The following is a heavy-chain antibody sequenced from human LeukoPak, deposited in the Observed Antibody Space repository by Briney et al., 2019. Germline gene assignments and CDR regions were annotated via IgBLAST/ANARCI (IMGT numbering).Heavy chain of an antibody. Sequence: SETLSLTCTVSGVSISSSSYYWGWIRQPPGKGLEWIGSIYYSGSIYYNPSLKSRVTMSVDTSKNQFSLKLSSVTAVDTAVYYCARTGRGSYFDAFDIWGQGTMVTVSS. D-gene: IGHD1-26*01. CDR2: IYYSGSI. CDR3: ARTGRGSYFDAFDI. V-gene: IGHV4-39*07. J-gene: IGHJ3*02. CDR1: GVSISSSSYY.